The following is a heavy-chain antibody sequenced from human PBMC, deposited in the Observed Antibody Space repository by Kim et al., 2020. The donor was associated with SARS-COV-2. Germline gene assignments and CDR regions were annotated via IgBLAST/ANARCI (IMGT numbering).Heavy chain of an antibody. CDR3: ARGYSYGFREGHYYYYGMDV. J-gene: IGHJ6*02. D-gene: IGHD5-18*01. CDR1: GFTFSSYW. CDR2: INSDGSST. Sequence: GGSLRLSCAASGFTFSSYWMHWVRQAPGKGLVWVSRINSDGSSTSYADSVKGRFTISRDNAKNTLYLQMNSLRAEDTAVYYCARGYSYGFREGHYYYYGMDVWGQGTTVTASS. V-gene: IGHV3-74*01.